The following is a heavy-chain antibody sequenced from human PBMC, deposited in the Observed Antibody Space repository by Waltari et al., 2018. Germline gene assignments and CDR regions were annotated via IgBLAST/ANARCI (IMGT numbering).Heavy chain of an antibody. D-gene: IGHD1-26*01. CDR3: ASHPPMVGATRGAFDI. J-gene: IGHJ3*02. Sequence: QVQLVQSGAEVKKPGSSVKVSCKASGGTFSSYAISWVRQAPGQGLEWMGGIIPILGIANYEQKFQGRVTITADESTSTAYMELSSLRSEDTAVYYCASHPPMVGATRGAFDIWGQGTMVTVSS. V-gene: IGHV1-69*04. CDR2: IIPILGIA. CDR1: GGTFSSYA.